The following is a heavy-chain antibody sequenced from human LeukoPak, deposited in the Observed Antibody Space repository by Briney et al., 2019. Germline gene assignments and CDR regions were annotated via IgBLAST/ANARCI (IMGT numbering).Heavy chain of an antibody. Sequence: PSETLSLTCAVYGGSFSGYYWSWIRQPPGKGLEWIGEINHRGSTNYNPSLQSRVTISVDTSKNQFSLKLASVTAADTALYYCARHVRYYYTSDWANWFAPWGQGTLVTASS. D-gene: IGHD3-22*01. CDR3: ARHVRYYYTSDWANWFAP. V-gene: IGHV4-34*01. CDR1: GGSFSGYY. CDR2: INHRGST. J-gene: IGHJ5*02.